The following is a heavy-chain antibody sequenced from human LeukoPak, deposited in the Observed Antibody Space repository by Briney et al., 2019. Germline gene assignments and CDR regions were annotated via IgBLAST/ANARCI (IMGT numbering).Heavy chain of an antibody. J-gene: IGHJ4*02. CDR2: IIPILGIA. CDR1: GGTFSSYA. CDR3: ARAISIVGANFDY. Sequence: SVKVSCKASGGTFSSYAISWVRQAPGQGLEWMGRIIPILGIANYAQKFQGRVTITADKSTSTAYMELSSLRSEDTAVYYCARAISIVGANFDYWGQGTLVTVSS. D-gene: IGHD1-26*01. V-gene: IGHV1-69*04.